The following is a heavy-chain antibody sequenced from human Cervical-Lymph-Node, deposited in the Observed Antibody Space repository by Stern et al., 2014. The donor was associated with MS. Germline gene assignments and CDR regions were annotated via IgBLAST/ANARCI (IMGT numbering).Heavy chain of an antibody. V-gene: IGHV3-11*01. J-gene: IGHJ4*02. D-gene: IGHD3-10*01. Sequence: VQLVESGGGLVKPGGSLRLSCAASGFTFSEYYMNWIRQAPGKGLEWVSYISGRDGTIFYADSVKGRFTISRDNAKKSLYLQMNSLRAEDTAVYYCARAGGSKDDFWGQGTLVTVSS. CDR3: ARAGGSKDDF. CDR2: ISGRDGTI. CDR1: GFTFSEYY.